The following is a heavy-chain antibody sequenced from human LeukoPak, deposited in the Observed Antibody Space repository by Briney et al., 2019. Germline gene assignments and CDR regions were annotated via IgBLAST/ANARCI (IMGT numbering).Heavy chain of an antibody. CDR2: INYSGST. CDR1: AGSIRSYS. V-gene: IGHV4-59*01. Sequence: SETLSLTCTVSAGSIRSYSWSWIRQPPGKGLEWIGYINYSGSTNYNPSLKSRVTISVDTSKNQFSLKLSSVTAADTAVYYCARAASPGGGDYYYGMDVWGQGTTVTVSS. J-gene: IGHJ6*02. CDR3: ARAASPGGGDYYYGMDV. D-gene: IGHD3-16*01.